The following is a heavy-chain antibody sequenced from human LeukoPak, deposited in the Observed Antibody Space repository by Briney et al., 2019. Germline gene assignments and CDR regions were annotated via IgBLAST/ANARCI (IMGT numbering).Heavy chain of an antibody. CDR1: XY. CDR3: ARDNDISRGFYYAMDV. CDR2: IYYGGNT. Sequence: XYWSWVRQPPGKGLEWIGYIYYGGNTNYNPSLKSRVTISVDTSKNQFSLKLSSVTAVDTAVYYCARDNDISRGFYYAMDVWGQGTTVIVSS. J-gene: IGHJ6*02. D-gene: IGHD3-9*01. V-gene: IGHV4-59*01.